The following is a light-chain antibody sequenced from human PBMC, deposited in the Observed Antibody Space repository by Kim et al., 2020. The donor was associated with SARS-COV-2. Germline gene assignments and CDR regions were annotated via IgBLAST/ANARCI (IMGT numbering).Light chain of an antibody. CDR1: SSNIGSNY. CDR3: AAWDDSLSGWV. V-gene: IGLV1-47*01. Sequence: GPRVIICCSGSSSNIGSNYVYWYQQLPGTAPKLLIYRNNQRPSGVPDRFSGSKSGTSASLAISGLRSEDEADYYCAAWDDSLSGWVFGGGTQLTVL. J-gene: IGLJ3*02. CDR2: RNN.